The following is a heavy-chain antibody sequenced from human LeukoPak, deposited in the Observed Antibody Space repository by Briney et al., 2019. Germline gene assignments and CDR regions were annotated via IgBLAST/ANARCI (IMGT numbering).Heavy chain of an antibody. CDR1: GFTFSSYS. CDR2: ITSSGTYI. D-gene: IGHD1-26*01. J-gene: IGHJ4*02. V-gene: IGHV3-21*01. Sequence: GGSLRLSCAASGFTFSSYSMNWVRQAPGKGLEWVSSITSSGTYIYYADSLKGRFTISRDNAKNSLYLQMNSLRAGDTAMYYCATGEGGFDYWGQGTLVTVSS. CDR3: ATGEGGFDY.